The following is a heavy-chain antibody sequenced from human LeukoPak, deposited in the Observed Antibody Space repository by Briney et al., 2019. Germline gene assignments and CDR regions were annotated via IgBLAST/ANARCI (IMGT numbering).Heavy chain of an antibody. D-gene: IGHD5-12*01. Sequence: SQTRSLTCTVSGGSISSGSYYWSWIRQPAWKGLEWIGRIYTSGSTNYNPSLKSRVTISVDTSKNQFSLKLSSVTAADTAVYYCARARGDRGYAFDIWGQGTMVTVSS. CDR1: GGSISSGSYY. J-gene: IGHJ3*02. CDR2: IYTSGST. CDR3: ARARGDRGYAFDI. V-gene: IGHV4-61*02.